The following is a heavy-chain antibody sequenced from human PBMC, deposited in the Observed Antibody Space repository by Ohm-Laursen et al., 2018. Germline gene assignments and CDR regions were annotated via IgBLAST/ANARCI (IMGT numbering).Heavy chain of an antibody. CDR2: ISGSGGST. Sequence: SLRLSCSASGFTFSSYAMSWVRQAPGKGLEWVSAISGSGGSTYYADSVKGRFTISRDNSKNTLYLQMNSLRAEDTAVYYCAKSAAYYYDSSPFFWGQETLVTVSS. D-gene: IGHD3-22*01. CDR1: GFTFSSYA. J-gene: IGHJ4*02. CDR3: AKSAAYYYDSSPFF. V-gene: IGHV3-23*01.